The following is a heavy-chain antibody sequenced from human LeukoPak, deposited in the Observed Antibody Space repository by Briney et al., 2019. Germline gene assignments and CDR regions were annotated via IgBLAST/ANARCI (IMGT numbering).Heavy chain of an antibody. D-gene: IGHD6-19*01. CDR3: ANSATVAGTRVFDY. J-gene: IGHJ4*02. CDR1: GFTFSSYA. CDR2: ISGSGGST. V-gene: IGHV3-23*01. Sequence: GGSLRLSCAASGFTFSSYAMSWVRQAPGKGLEWVSAISGSGGSTYYADSVKGRFTLSRDNSKNTLNLQMNSLRAEDTAVYYCANSATVAGTRVFDYWGQGTLVTVT.